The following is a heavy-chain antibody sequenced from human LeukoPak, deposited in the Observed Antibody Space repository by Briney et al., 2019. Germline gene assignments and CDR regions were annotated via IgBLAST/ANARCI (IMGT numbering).Heavy chain of an antibody. CDR3: ARDSRTVSDAFDI. CDR1: GFTFSSYS. Sequence: GGSLRLSCAASGFTFSSYSMYWVRQAPGKGLEWVSSISSSSSYISYADSVKGRFTISRDNAKNSLYLQMNSLRAEDTAVYYCARDSRTVSDAFDIWGQGTMVTVSS. D-gene: IGHD4-17*01. J-gene: IGHJ3*02. V-gene: IGHV3-21*01. CDR2: ISSSSSYI.